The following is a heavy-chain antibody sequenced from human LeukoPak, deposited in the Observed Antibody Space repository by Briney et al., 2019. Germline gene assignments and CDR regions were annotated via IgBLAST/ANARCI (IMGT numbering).Heavy chain of an antibody. CDR3: ARLQGRILSESYRYFDV. CDR2: IYYSGST. CDR1: GGSISSGGYY. V-gene: IGHV4-31*03. J-gene: IGHJ2*01. D-gene: IGHD1-26*01. Sequence: SETLSPTCTVSGGSISSGGYYWSWIRQHPGKGLEWIGYIYYSGSTYYNPSLKSRVTISVDTSKNQFSLKLSSVTAADTAVYYCARLQGRILSESYRYFDVWGRGTLVTVSS.